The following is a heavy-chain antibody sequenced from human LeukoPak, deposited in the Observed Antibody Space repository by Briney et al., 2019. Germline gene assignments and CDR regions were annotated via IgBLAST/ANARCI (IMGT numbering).Heavy chain of an antibody. CDR2: IYYTGRT. CDR3: ARGANRLDS. V-gene: IGHV4-59*12. CDR1: GGSINTYY. D-gene: IGHD1-14*01. J-gene: IGHJ4*02. Sequence: SETLSLTCSVSGGSINTYYWSWLRQTPGKGLEWIGFIYYTGRTTYNPSLKSRVTISVDTSKSQFSLKLTSVTAADTALYYCARGANRLDSWGRGTLVTVSS.